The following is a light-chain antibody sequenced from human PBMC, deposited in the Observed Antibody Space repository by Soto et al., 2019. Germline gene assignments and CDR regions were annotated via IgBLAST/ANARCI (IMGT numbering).Light chain of an antibody. J-gene: IGKJ1*01. CDR1: QNIKNW. V-gene: IGKV1-5*03. Sequence: DIQMTQSPSTLSASVGDRVTIACRASQNIKNWLDWYQQKPGKVPKLLIYTASSLESGVPSRLSGSGSGTEFTLNISSMQADDFVTDYCQQYNSYSRGTFGQGTKVEIK. CDR2: TAS. CDR3: QQYNSYSRGT.